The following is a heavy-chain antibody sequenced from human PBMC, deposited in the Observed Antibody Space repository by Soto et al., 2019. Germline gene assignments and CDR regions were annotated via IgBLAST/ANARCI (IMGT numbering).Heavy chain of an antibody. CDR3: ARDGTTGTSWFDR. D-gene: IGHD1-1*01. CDR2: IIPILGIA. Sequence: QVQLVQSGAEVKRPGSSVKVSCKASGGTFSSYTISWVRQAPGQGLEWMGRIIPILGIANYGQKFQGRVTITADKSTSTAYMELSSLRSEDTAVYYCARDGTTGTSWFDRWGQGTLVTVSS. CDR1: GGTFSSYT. J-gene: IGHJ5*02. V-gene: IGHV1-69*08.